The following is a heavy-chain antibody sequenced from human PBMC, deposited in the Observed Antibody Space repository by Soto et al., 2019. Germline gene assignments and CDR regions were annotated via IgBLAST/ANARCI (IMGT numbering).Heavy chain of an antibody. CDR1: GFTFDDYA. CDR3: AKGPLRSFPNYGMDV. J-gene: IGHJ6*02. D-gene: IGHD2-21*01. CDR2: ISWNSGSI. V-gene: IGHV3-9*01. Sequence: EVQLVESGGGLVQPGRSLRLSCAASGFTFDDYAMHWVRQAPGKGLEWVSGISWNSGSIGYADSVKGRFTISRDNAKNSLYLQMNSLRAEDTALYYCAKGPLRSFPNYGMDVWGQGTTVTVSS.